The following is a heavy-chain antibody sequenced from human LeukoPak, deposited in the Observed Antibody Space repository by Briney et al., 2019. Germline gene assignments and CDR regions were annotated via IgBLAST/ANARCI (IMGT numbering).Heavy chain of an antibody. V-gene: IGHV4-39*07. D-gene: IGHD3-22*01. CDR1: SGSISIYAYF. J-gene: IGHJ4*02. Sequence: SETLSLTCTVSSGSISIYAYFWGWIRQPPGQGLEWIGTIYYSGSTYSTPSLASRVTISVDLSKNQSSLRLSSVTAADTAVYYCAKTHYDYNSSGYYFPFDYWGQGTLVTVSS. CDR3: AKTHYDYNSSGYYFPFDY. CDR2: IYYSGST.